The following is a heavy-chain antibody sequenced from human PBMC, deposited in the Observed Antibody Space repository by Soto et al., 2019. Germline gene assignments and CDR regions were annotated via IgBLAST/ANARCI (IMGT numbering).Heavy chain of an antibody. CDR2: INHSGST. V-gene: IGHV4-34*01. D-gene: IGHD5-18*01. Sequence: GALALTSTFEGGSFSGSYSRWIRQLPGKGLKWIGEINHSGSTNYNPSLKSRVTISVDTSKNQFSLKLSSVTAADTAVSYCARGSKAAMVICFYYFGYQGERPPFAVS. CDR3: ARGSKAAMVICFYYFGY. CDR1: GGSFSGSY. J-gene: IGHJ4*02.